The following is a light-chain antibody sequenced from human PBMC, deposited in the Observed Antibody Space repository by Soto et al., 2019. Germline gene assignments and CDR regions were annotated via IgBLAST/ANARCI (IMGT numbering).Light chain of an antibody. Sequence: QSVLTQPASVSGSPGQSITVSCTGTSSDVGGYNYVSWYQQHPGKAPKLMIYDVSDRPSGVSNRISGSKSGNTASLTISGLQAEDEADYYCCSYAGSSTYVFGTGTKVTVL. CDR1: SSDVGGYNY. CDR3: CSYAGSSTYV. V-gene: IGLV2-14*01. J-gene: IGLJ1*01. CDR2: DVS.